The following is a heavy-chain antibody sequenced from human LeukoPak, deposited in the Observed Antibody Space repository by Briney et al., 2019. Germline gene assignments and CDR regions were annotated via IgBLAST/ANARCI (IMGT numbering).Heavy chain of an antibody. CDR2: ISYDGSNK. CDR3: AKESEEYCSGGSCYLYFDY. Sequence: GGSLRLSCAASGFTFSSYGMHWVRQAPGKGLEWVAVISYDGSNKYYADSVKSRFTISRDNSKNTLYLQMNSLRAEDTAVYYCAKESEEYCSGGSCYLYFDYWGQGTLVTVSS. CDR1: GFTFSSYG. D-gene: IGHD2-15*01. V-gene: IGHV3-30*18. J-gene: IGHJ4*02.